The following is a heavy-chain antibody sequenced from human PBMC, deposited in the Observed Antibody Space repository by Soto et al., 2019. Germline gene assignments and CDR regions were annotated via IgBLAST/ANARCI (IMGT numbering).Heavy chain of an antibody. J-gene: IGHJ6*02. D-gene: IGHD2-8*02. CDR2: ISYDGSNK. CDR1: GFTFSNYA. CDR3: ARETPGQPSSFFNYHGMDV. V-gene: IGHV3-30-3*01. Sequence: QVQLVESGGGVVQPGRSLRLSCAASGFTFSNYAMHWVRQAPGEGLEWVAVISYDGSNKYYADSVKGRFTISRDNSKNTLYLQMHSLRAADTAVFYCARETPGQPSSFFNYHGMDVWGQGTAVTVSS.